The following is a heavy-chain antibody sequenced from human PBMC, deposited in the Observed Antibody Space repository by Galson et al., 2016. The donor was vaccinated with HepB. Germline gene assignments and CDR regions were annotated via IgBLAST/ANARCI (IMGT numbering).Heavy chain of an antibody. V-gene: IGHV1-2*02. Sequence: SVKVSCKASGYIFTDNYMHWVRQAPGQGLEWMGWINPRSGDTNYAQKFQGRVTMARHTSISTAYMELTSLTSDDTAVYYCARRLPAGCGGDCSGLDVWGQGTTVTVSS. D-gene: IGHD2-21*01. CDR2: INPRSGDT. J-gene: IGHJ6*02. CDR1: GYIFTDNY. CDR3: ARRLPAGCGGDCSGLDV.